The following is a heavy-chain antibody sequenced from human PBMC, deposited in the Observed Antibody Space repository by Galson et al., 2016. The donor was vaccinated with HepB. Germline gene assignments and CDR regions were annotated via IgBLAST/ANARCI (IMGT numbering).Heavy chain of an antibody. J-gene: IGHJ4*02. Sequence: ETLSLTCNVSGVSIRDNTWWSWVRQPPGKGLEWIGEIYHGGNTNYNQSLKSRVTISVDKSKSQFSLQLSSVTAADTAVYYCARSPRDRGFDYWGQGTLVTVSS. D-gene: IGHD1-14*01. V-gene: IGHV4-4*02. CDR2: IYHGGNT. CDR3: ARSPRDRGFDY. CDR1: GVSIRDNTW.